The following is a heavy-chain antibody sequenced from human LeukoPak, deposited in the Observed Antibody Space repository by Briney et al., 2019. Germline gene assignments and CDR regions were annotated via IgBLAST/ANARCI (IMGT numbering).Heavy chain of an antibody. J-gene: IGHJ5*02. CDR1: GDSVSSNSAA. Sequence: SQTLSLTCAISGDSVSSNSAAWNWIRQSPSRGLEWLGRTYYRSKWYNDYAVSVKSRITINPDTSKNQFSLKLSSVTAADTAVYYCARLSSLANIAARGRTWLDPWGQGSLVTVSS. CDR2: TYYRSKWYN. V-gene: IGHV6-1*01. CDR3: ARLSSLANIAARGRTWLDP. D-gene: IGHD6-6*01.